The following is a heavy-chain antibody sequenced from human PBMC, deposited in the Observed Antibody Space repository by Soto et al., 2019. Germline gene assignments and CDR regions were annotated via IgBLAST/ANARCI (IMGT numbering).Heavy chain of an antibody. J-gene: IGHJ6*02. Sequence: GESLKISCKGSGLTFTSYWISWVRQMPGKGLEWMGRIDPSDSYTNYSPSFQGHVTISADKSISTAYLQWSSLKASDTAMYYCARFRMDYYYYSGMDVWGQGTTVTVSS. D-gene: IGHD2-15*01. CDR3: ARFRMDYYYYSGMDV. CDR2: IDPSDSYT. V-gene: IGHV5-10-1*01. CDR1: GLTFTSYW.